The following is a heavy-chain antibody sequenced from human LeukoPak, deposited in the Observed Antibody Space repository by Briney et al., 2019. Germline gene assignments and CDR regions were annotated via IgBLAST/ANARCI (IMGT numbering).Heavy chain of an antibody. CDR3: ARDRATYFDY. CDR1: GFIFSAYW. Sequence: GGSLRLSCAASGFIFSAYWMTWVRQAPGKWLEWLAKIKQDGSERYYVDSVKGRFTISKDNAKNSLYLQMNSLRAEDTAVYYCARDRATYFDYWGQGTLVTVSS. D-gene: IGHD1-26*01. J-gene: IGHJ4*02. CDR2: IKQDGSER. V-gene: IGHV3-7*01.